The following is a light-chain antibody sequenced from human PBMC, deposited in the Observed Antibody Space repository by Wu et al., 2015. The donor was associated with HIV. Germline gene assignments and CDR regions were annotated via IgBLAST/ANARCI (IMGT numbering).Light chain of an antibody. Sequence: DIQLTQSPSFLSASVGDRVTITCRASQDISSYLAWYQQKPGKAPKLLIYAASTLQSGVPSRFSGSGSGTEFTLTISSLQPEDFASYYCQQLNTYPLTFGGGTEGGGSN. CDR1: QDISSY. J-gene: IGKJ4*01. V-gene: IGKV1-9*01. CDR2: AAS. CDR3: QQLNTYPLT.